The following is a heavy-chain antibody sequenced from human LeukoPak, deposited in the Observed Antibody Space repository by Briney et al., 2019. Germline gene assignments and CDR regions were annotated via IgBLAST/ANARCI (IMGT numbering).Heavy chain of an antibody. Sequence: GSSVKVSFKASGGTFISYAISWVRQARGQGLEWMGGIIPIFGTANYAQKFQGRFTITTDESTSTAYMELSSLRSEDTAVYYCASRYDILTGYYSPYYYMDVWGKGTTVTVSS. J-gene: IGHJ6*03. CDR1: GGTFISYA. D-gene: IGHD3-9*01. CDR2: IIPIFGTA. V-gene: IGHV1-69*05. CDR3: ASRYDILTGYYSPYYYMDV.